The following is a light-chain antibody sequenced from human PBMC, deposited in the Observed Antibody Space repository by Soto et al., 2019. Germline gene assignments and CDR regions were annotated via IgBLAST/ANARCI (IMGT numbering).Light chain of an antibody. CDR1: ISDVGGHGY. CDR3: SSYTSTNTLYV. V-gene: IGLV2-14*01. Sequence: QSALTQPASVSGSPGQSITISCTGTISDVGGHGYVSWYQQHPGKAPKLMIYEVTYRPSGVSDRFSGSKSGNTASLTISGLQAEDEADYYCSSYTSTNTLYVFATGTKVTVL. J-gene: IGLJ1*01. CDR2: EVT.